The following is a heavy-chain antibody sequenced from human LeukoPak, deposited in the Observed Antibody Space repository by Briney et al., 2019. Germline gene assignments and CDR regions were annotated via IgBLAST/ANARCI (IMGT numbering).Heavy chain of an antibody. Sequence: SETLSLTCTVSAGSVNSGTYYWSWIRQSPGTGLEWIGDIYYSGSAYYNPSLKSRVTMSLDTSKNQVSLKLNSVSAADTAVYYCARHISSGGTYAHFDYWGQGTLVTVSS. V-gene: IGHV4-39*01. CDR3: ARHISSGGTYAHFDY. D-gene: IGHD1-26*01. CDR2: IYYSGSA. CDR1: AGSVNSGTYY. J-gene: IGHJ4*02.